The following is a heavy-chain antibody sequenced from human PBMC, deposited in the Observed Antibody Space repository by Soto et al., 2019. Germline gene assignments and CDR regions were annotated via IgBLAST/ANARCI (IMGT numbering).Heavy chain of an antibody. Sequence: GWSLRLSCVASGITFSNAWLKWVRQAPGQGLEWVGRIKSKTEGETTDYAAPVKGRFTISRDDSKNTVYLQMNSLKTEDTAVYYCTTALWYGDSRADYWGQGTLVTVSS. CDR1: GITFSNAW. CDR3: TTALWYGDSRADY. V-gene: IGHV3-15*01. D-gene: IGHD4-17*01. J-gene: IGHJ4*02. CDR2: IKSKTEGETT.